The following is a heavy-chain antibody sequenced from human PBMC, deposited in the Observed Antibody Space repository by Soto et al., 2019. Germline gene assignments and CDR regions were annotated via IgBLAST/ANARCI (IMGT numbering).Heavy chain of an antibody. D-gene: IGHD3-9*01. CDR2: IYSGGST. Sequence: PGGSLRLSCAASGFTVSSNYMSWVRQAPGKGLEWVSVIYSGGSTYYADSVKGRFTISRDNSKNTLYLQMNSLRAEDTAVYYCARVNSYYDILTGDLYYFDYWGQGTLVTVSS. CDR3: ARVNSYYDILTGDLYYFDY. V-gene: IGHV3-66*01. CDR1: GFTVSSNY. J-gene: IGHJ4*02.